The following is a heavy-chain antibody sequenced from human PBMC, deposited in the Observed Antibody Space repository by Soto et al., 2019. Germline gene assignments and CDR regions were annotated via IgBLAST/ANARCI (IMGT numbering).Heavy chain of an antibody. J-gene: IGHJ4*02. D-gene: IGHD6-19*01. Sequence: SETLSLTCTVSGGSISSGDYYWSWIRQPPGKGLEWIGYIYYSGSTYYNPSLKSRVTISVDTSKNQFSLKLSSVTAADTAVYYCDTETIEVAGYFDYWGQGTLVTVSS. CDR1: GGSISSGDYY. CDR2: IYYSGST. V-gene: IGHV4-30-4*01. CDR3: DTETIEVAGYFDY.